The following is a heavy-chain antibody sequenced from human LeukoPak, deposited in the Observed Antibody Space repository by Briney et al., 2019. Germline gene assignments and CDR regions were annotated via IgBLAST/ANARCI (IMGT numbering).Heavy chain of an antibody. CDR1: GFTFSSYT. V-gene: IGHV3-23*01. J-gene: IGHJ6*03. D-gene: IGHD2-2*02. Sequence: GGSLRLSCAASGFTFSSYTMSWVRQAPGKGLEWVSAISGSGGSTYYADSVKGRFTISRDNSKNTLYLQMNSLRAEDTAVYYCAKRYCSSTSCYRGLGGYYYYMDVWGKGTTVTVSS. CDR2: ISGSGGST. CDR3: AKRYCSSTSCYRGLGGYYYYMDV.